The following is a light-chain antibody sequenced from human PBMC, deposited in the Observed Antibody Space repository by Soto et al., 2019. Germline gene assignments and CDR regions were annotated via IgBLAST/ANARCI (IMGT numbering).Light chain of an antibody. CDR2: DVN. CDR3: SSFMSSSPLLV. CDR1: SSDVGGYNY. J-gene: IGLJ2*01. Sequence: QSVLTQPASVSGSPGQSITITCTGTSSDVGGYNYVSWYLHHPGTAPKVLVYDVNNRPSGVSSRFSGSKSGNTASLTISGLQPEDGGDYYCSSFMSSSPLLVFGGGTQLTVL. V-gene: IGLV2-14*03.